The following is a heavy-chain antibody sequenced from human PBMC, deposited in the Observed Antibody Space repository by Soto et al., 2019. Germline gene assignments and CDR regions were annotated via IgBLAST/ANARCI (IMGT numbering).Heavy chain of an antibody. V-gene: IGHV3-23*01. CDR3: AKDGASGSYPPYYYFGMDV. D-gene: IGHD1-26*01. CDR1: GFTFSSYA. J-gene: IGHJ6*02. CDR2: ISGSGGNA. Sequence: GGSLRLSCAASGFTFSSYAMSWVRQAPGKGLEWVSSISGSGGNAYYADAVKGRFSISRDNSKNTLRLQMNSLRADDTAVYYCAKDGASGSYPPYYYFGMDVWGQGTTVTVSS.